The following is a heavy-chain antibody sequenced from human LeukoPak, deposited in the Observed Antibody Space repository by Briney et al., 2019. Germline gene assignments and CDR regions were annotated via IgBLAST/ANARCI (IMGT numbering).Heavy chain of an antibody. V-gene: IGHV4-59*06. D-gene: IGHD3-10*01. Sequence: SETLSLTCIVSGGSINNHYWTWIRQQPGKGREGIGYIYYSGSTYYNPSLKSRVTISVDTSKNQFSLKLSSVTAADTAVYYCARDFTMVRGAPLDAFDIWGQGTMVTVSS. CDR3: ARDFTMVRGAPLDAFDI. J-gene: IGHJ3*02. CDR2: IYYSGST. CDR1: GGSINNHY.